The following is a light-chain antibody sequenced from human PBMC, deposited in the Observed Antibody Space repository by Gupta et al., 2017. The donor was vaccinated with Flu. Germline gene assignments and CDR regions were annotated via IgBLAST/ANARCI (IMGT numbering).Light chain of an antibody. J-gene: IGKJ2*02. V-gene: IGKV1-39*01. CDR3: QHRDDTPCT. CDR2: TAS. Sequence: DIQMTQSPSSLSASVGDRVTITCRASQSISTFLHWYQQKRGEAPKLLIHTASKVQTGVPSRFSGSGSGTVFTLTISRRQPEDVASYCCQHRDDTPCTFGQGTKVDIK. CDR1: QSISTF.